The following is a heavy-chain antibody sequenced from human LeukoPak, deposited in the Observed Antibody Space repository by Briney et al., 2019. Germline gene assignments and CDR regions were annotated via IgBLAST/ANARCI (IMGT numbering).Heavy chain of an antibody. CDR1: GYTFTSYD. CDR3: ARGRGYCSSTSCYGFYYMDV. Sequence: ASVKVSCKASGYTFTSYDINWVRPAPGQGLEWMGWMNPNSANTGYAQKFQGRVIITRNTSISTAYMELSSLRSEDTAVYYCARGRGYCSSTSCYGFYYMDVWGKGTTVTVSS. J-gene: IGHJ6*03. CDR2: MNPNSANT. D-gene: IGHD2-2*01. V-gene: IGHV1-8*03.